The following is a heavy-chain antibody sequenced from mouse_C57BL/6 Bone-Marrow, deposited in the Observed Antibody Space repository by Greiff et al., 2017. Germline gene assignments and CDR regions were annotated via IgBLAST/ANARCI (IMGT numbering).Heavy chain of an antibody. CDR2: IYPGSGST. Sequence: QVQLQQPGAELVKPGASVKMSCKASGYTFTSYWITWVKQRPGQGLEWIGDIYPGSGSTNYNEKFKSKATLTVDTSSSTAYMQLSSLTSEDSAVYYCARTHYDYGYYYAMDYWGQGTSVTVSS. V-gene: IGHV1-55*01. CDR1: GYTFTSYW. D-gene: IGHD2-4*01. CDR3: ARTHYDYGYYYAMDY. J-gene: IGHJ4*01.